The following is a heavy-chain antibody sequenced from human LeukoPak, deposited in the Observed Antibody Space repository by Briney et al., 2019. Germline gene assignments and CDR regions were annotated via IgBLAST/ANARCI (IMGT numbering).Heavy chain of an antibody. V-gene: IGHV1-2*06. Sequence: ASVKVSCKASGYTFTGYYMHWVQQAPGQGLEWMGRINPNNGGTNYAQKFQGRVTMTGDTSISTAYMELSSLRSDDTAVYYCTRESGSYHGNDYWGQGTLVTVSS. J-gene: IGHJ4*02. CDR1: GYTFTGYY. D-gene: IGHD1-26*01. CDR3: TRESGSYHGNDY. CDR2: INPNNGGT.